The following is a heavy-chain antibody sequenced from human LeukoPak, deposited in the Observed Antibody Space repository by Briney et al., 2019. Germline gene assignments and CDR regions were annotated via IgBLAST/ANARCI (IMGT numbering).Heavy chain of an antibody. CDR2: IRYDGSDK. V-gene: IGHV3-30*02. CDR3: AKRADYYDSSRALYDAFDL. D-gene: IGHD3-16*01. J-gene: IGHJ3*01. CDR1: GFAFSSYG. Sequence: PGGSLRLSCAVSGFAFSSYGMHWVRQAPGKGLEWVTFIRYDGSDKFYADSVRGRFTISRDNSKNTLFLQLNSLRVEDTAVYYCAKRADYYDSSRALYDAFDLWGQGTMVTVSS.